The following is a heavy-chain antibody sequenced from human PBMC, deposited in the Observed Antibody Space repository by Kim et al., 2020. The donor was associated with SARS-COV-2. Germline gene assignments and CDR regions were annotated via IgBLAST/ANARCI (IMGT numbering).Heavy chain of an antibody. CDR1: GGSFSGYY. CDR3: ARGLPLWFGANKGYYFDY. CDR2: INHSGST. J-gene: IGHJ4*02. D-gene: IGHD3-10*01. Sequence: SETLSLTCAVYGGSFSGYYWSWIRQPPGKGLEWIGEINHSGSTNYNPSLKSRVTISVDTSKNQFSLKLSSVTAADTAVYYCARGLPLWFGANKGYYFDYWGQGTLVTVSS. V-gene: IGHV4-34*01.